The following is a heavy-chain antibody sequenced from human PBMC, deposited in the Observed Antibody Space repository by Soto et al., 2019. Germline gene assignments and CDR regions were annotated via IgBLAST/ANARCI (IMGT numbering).Heavy chain of an antibody. CDR2: IYYSGST. Sequence: SETLSLTCTVSGGSISSYYWSWIRQPPGKGLEWIGYIYYSGSTNYNPSLKSRVTISVDTSKNQFSLKLSSVTAADTAVYYCASTNSVVTDPYYYYYGMDVWGQGNTVTVSS. CDR3: ASTNSVVTDPYYYYYGMDV. J-gene: IGHJ6*02. CDR1: GGSISSYY. V-gene: IGHV4-59*01. D-gene: IGHD2-21*02.